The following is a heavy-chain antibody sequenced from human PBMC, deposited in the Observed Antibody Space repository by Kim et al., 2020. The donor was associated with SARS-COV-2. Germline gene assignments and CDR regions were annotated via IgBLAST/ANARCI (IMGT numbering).Heavy chain of an antibody. Sequence: SETLSLTCAVSGGSISSGGYSWSWIRQPPGKGLEWIGYIYHSGSTYYNPSLKSRVTISVDRSKNQFSLKLSSVTAADTAVYYCARGPQGSPSFDYWGQGTLVTVSS. CDR1: GGSISSGGYS. CDR2: IYHSGST. CDR3: ARGPQGSPSFDY. V-gene: IGHV4-30-2*01. J-gene: IGHJ4*02.